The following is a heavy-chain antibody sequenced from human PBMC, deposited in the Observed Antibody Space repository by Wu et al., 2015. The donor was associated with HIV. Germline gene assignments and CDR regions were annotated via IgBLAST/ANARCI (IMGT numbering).Heavy chain of an antibody. Sequence: QVQLIQSGAGLMQPGASVKVSCQTSGFGFINYYFHWVRQAPGQGPEWMGIINPIDGSTKYAQRFQDRVTMARDTSTSTVYMVLNSLRSEDTAMYYCVRGVVPPASKITFDYWARXPWSPSPQ. CDR1: GFGFINYY. CDR2: INPIDGST. D-gene: IGHD2-15*01. CDR3: VRGVVPPASKITFDY. J-gene: IGHJ4*02. V-gene: IGHV1-46*03.